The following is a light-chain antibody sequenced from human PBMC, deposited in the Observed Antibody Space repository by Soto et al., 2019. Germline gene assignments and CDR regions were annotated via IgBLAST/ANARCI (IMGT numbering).Light chain of an antibody. CDR1: QSVLYSSNNKNY. CDR2: WAS. V-gene: IGKV4-1*01. J-gene: IGKJ1*01. Sequence: DIVMTQSPDSLAVSLGERATINCKSSQSVLYSSNNKNYLAWYQQKPGQPPKLLIYWASTRESGVPDRFSGSGSGTDFTLTISSLQAEDVAVYYCQQYYNTPLTCGQGTKVEIK. CDR3: QQYYNTPLT.